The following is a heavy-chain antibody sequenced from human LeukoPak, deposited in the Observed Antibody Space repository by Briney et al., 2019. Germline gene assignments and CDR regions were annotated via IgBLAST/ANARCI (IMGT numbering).Heavy chain of an antibody. D-gene: IGHD1-1*01. Sequence: GGSLRLSCSVSGFNFNDYAMHWLRQAPGKGLEWVSSISSSSSYIYYADSVKGRFTISRDNAKNSLYLQMNSLRAEDTAVYYCARENAGQSNAFDIWGQGTMVTVSS. CDR3: ARENAGQSNAFDI. CDR2: ISSSSSYI. V-gene: IGHV3-21*01. CDR1: GFNFNDYA. J-gene: IGHJ3*02.